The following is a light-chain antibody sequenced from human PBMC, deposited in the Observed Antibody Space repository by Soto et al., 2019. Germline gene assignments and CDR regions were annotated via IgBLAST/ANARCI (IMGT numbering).Light chain of an antibody. CDR3: QQYYTTPLT. CDR2: WAS. V-gene: IGKV4-1*01. J-gene: IGKJ4*01. CDR1: QSVLYSSNNKKY. Sequence: DRVMTQSPESLAVSLGERATINCKSSQSVLYSSNNKKYLAWYQQKPGQPPKLLIYWASTRESGVPDRFSGSGSGTDFTLTISSLQAEDVAVYYCQQYYTTPLTFGGGTKVDIK.